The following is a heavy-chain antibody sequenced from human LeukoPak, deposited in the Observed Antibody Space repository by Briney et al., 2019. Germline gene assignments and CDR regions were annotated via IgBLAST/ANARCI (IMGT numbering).Heavy chain of an antibody. CDR1: GFTLSSYG. CDR2: LRYDGSTA. D-gene: IGHD1-26*01. V-gene: IGHV3-30*02. CDR3: AKDPYGGTYPSYFDY. Sequence: GGSLRLSCAASGFTLSSYGMNWVRQAPGKGLDWVAFLRYDGSTAFYEDSMKGRFTISRDSSKNTLYLQMNSLTPADTAIYYCAKDPYGGTYPSYFDYWGQGTLVTVSS. J-gene: IGHJ4*02.